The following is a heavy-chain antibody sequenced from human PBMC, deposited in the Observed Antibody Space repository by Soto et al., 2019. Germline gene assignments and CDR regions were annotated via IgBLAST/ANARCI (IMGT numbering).Heavy chain of an antibody. J-gene: IGHJ4*02. D-gene: IGHD4-17*01. Sequence: SETLSLTCAVYGGSFSGYYWSWIRQPPGKGLEWIGEINHSGSTNYNPSLKSRVTISVDTSKNQFSLKLSSVTAADTAVYYCARERSTVTTQVYFAYWGQGTLVTVSS. CDR3: ARERSTVTTQVYFAY. CDR2: INHSGST. CDR1: GGSFSGYY. V-gene: IGHV4-34*01.